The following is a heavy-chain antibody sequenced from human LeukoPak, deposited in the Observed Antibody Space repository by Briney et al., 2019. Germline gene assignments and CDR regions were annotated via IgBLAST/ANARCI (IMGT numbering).Heavy chain of an antibody. CDR1: GFSVSSIY. D-gene: IGHD6-19*01. J-gene: IGHJ4*02. Sequence: GGSLRLSCTASGFSVSSIYMSWVRQAPGKGLEWVSVIYSGGSTYYADSVKGRSTISRDNSKNTLYLQMNSLRAEDTAVYYCAISAVAGTEVVADYWGQGTLVTVSS. CDR3: AISAVAGTEVVADY. V-gene: IGHV3-53*01. CDR2: IYSGGST.